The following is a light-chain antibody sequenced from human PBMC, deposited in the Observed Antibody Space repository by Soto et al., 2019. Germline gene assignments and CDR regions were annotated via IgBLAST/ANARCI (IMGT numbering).Light chain of an antibody. Sequence: SYELTQPPSVSVAPGKTARINCGGNNIGSKSVHWSQQKPGQAPVLVIYYDSDRPSGIPERFSGSNSGNTATLTISRVEAGDEADYYCQVWDSSSDRPGVFGGGTKLTVL. CDR3: QVWDSSSDRPGV. J-gene: IGLJ3*02. CDR2: YDS. V-gene: IGLV3-21*04. CDR1: NIGSKS.